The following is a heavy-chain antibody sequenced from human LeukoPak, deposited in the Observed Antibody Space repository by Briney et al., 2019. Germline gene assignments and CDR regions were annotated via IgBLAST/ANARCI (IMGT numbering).Heavy chain of an antibody. CDR1: GFTFSSYA. D-gene: IGHD2-2*01. Sequence: GGSLRLSCAASGFTFSSYAMSWVRQAPGEGLEWVSSISSSSSYIYYADSVKGRFTISRDNAKNSLYLQMNSLRAEDTAVYYCARERQYQSRGFDYWGQGTLVTVSS. V-gene: IGHV3-21*01. J-gene: IGHJ4*02. CDR3: ARERQYQSRGFDY. CDR2: ISSSSSYI.